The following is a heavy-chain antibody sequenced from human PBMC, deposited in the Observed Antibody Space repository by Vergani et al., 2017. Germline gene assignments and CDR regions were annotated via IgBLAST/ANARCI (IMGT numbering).Heavy chain of an antibody. CDR2: ISYDGSNK. CDR1: GFTFNNYG. Sequence: QVQLVESGGGVVQPGRSLRLSCAASGFTFNNYGIHWVRQAPGKGLEWVAVISYDGSNKYYADSVKGRCTISRDNSKNTLFVQMNSLRAEDTAVYYCAKDRAEYRETYYYYYMDVWGKGTTVTVSS. J-gene: IGHJ6*03. CDR3: AKDRAEYRETYYYYYMDV. D-gene: IGHD2-2*02. V-gene: IGHV3-30*18.